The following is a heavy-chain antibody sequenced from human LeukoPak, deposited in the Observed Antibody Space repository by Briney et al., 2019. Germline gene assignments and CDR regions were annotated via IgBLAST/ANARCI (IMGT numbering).Heavy chain of an antibody. CDR1: GGSLSSGISS. D-gene: IGHD6-19*01. V-gene: IGHV4-34*01. Sequence: SETLSLTCAVSGGSLSSGISSWSWIRQPPGKGLEWIGEINHSGSTNYNPSLKSRVTISVDTSKNQFSLKLSSVTAADTAVYYCARSSGWYAHYFDYWGQGTLVTVSS. J-gene: IGHJ4*02. CDR3: ARSSGWYAHYFDY. CDR2: INHSGST.